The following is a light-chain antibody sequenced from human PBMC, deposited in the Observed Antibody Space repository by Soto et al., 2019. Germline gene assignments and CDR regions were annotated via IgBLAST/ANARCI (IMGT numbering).Light chain of an antibody. CDR1: QSISSW. CDR2: KAS. J-gene: IGKJ1*01. Sequence: DSQMTQSPPALSASVGDIVTITCRAIQSISSWLAWYQQKPGKAPNLLIYKASTLVTGVPSRLSGSGSGTEFNLNISSLQPDDFATYSCQQYNTYPWTFGRATKVEI. V-gene: IGKV1-5*03. CDR3: QQYNTYPWT.